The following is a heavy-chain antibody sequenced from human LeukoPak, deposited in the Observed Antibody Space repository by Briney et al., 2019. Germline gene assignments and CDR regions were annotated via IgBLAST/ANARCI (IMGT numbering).Heavy chain of an antibody. CDR2: ISYDGSKK. D-gene: IGHD2-2*01. V-gene: IGHV3-30*18. CDR1: GFTFSSEI. J-gene: IGHJ3*02. CDR3: AKEYHRVHDAFDT. Sequence: PGGSLRLSCAASGFTFSSEIMHWVRQAPGKGLEWVAVISYDGSKKYSADSVKGRFTISRDNSKSTLYLQMNSLTTEDTAVYHCAKEYHRVHDAFDTWGHGTMVTVSS.